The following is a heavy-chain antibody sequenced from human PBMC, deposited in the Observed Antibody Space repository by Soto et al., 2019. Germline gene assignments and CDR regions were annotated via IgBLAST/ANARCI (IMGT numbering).Heavy chain of an antibody. CDR2: ISSNGGST. CDR1: GFTFSSYA. Sequence: EVQLVESGGGLVQPGGSLRLSCAASGFTFSSYAMHWVRQAPGKGLEYVSAISSNGGSTYYANSVKGRFTISRVNSKNTLYLQMGSLRAEDMAVYYCARTNSSGWPNYFDYWGQGTLVTVSS. D-gene: IGHD6-19*01. V-gene: IGHV3-64*01. J-gene: IGHJ4*02. CDR3: ARTNSSGWPNYFDY.